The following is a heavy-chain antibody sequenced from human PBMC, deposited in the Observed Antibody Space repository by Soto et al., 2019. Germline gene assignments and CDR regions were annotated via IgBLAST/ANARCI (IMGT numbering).Heavy chain of an antibody. CDR2: IFYSGST. V-gene: IGHV4-30-4*01. CDR3: ARTNFMTTVGGADY. CDR1: GGSISSGDYY. D-gene: IGHD4-17*01. Sequence: SETLSLTCTVSGGSISSGDYYWSWIRQPPGKGLEWIGYIFYSGSTYYNTSLKRRVTISVDTSKNQFSLKLSSVTAADTAVYYCARTNFMTTVGGADYWGQGTLVTVSS. J-gene: IGHJ4*02.